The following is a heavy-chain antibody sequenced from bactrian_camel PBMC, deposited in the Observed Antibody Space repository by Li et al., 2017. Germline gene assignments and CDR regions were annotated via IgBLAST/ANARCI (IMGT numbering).Heavy chain of an antibody. CDR2: INSGGGVT. CDR1: APTFRRDA. V-gene: IGHV3S40*01. Sequence: VQLVESGGGRVQPGESLRLSCAASAPTFRRDAMMWVRQAQGKGLEWVSSINSGGGVTYYAGSVKGRFTISRDNAKNTLYLQLNSLKTEDTAMYYCAVVQPPAEGRCAYYAAPFYSDWGQGTQVTVS. D-gene: IGHD2*01. J-gene: IGHJ4*01. CDR3: AVVQPPAEGRCAYYAAPFYSD.